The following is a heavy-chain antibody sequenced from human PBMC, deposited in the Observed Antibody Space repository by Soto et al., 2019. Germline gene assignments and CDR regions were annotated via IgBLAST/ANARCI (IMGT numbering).Heavy chain of an antibody. D-gene: IGHD3-22*01. CDR3: ARDLGTTIAGPPRRETYGWLDP. CDR1: GGTFTYYG. Sequence: QVQLVQSGAEVKRPGSSVKLSCKASGGTFTYYGISWVRQAPGQGLEWMGGIIPIIGPATYAQKFQGRVTITADQSTSTAYMEVRSLGSEDTALSYCARDLGTTIAGPPRRETYGWLDPWGQGTLVTVSS. CDR2: IIPIIGPA. V-gene: IGHV1-69*01. J-gene: IGHJ5*02.